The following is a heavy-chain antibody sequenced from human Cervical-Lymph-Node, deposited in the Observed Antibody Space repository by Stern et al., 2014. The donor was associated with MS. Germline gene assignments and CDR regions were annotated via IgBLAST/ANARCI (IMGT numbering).Heavy chain of an antibody. D-gene: IGHD3-10*01. Sequence: QVQLQESGPGLLKPSETLSLTCTVSGDSITSYSWSWIRQPPGKGLEWIGYIYSRWRSNYNPSLKLRLTITVATPKNQITLKLSSVTTADTAVYSCARDVGDGKFGELSRFDYWGQGTLVTVSS. J-gene: IGHJ4*02. V-gene: IGHV4-59*01. CDR3: ARDVGDGKFGELSRFDY. CDR1: GDSITSYS. CDR2: IYSRWRS.